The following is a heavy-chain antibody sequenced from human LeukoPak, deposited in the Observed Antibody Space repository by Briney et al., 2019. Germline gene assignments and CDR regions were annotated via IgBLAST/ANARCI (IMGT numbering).Heavy chain of an antibody. V-gene: IGHV4-59*08. CDR1: GGGISREY. Sequence: SEIRSFTWTVAGGGISREYWGWIRQYPGKGPEWIGYIYYSGSTNYNPSLKSRVTISVDTSKNQFSLKLSSVTAADTAVYYCARHVWLQPFDYWGQGTLVTVSS. CDR3: ARHVWLQPFDY. CDR2: IYYSGST. J-gene: IGHJ4*02. D-gene: IGHD3-9*01.